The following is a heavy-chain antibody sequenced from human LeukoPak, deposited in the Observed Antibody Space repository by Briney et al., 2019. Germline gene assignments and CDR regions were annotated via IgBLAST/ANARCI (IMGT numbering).Heavy chain of an antibody. D-gene: IGHD4-17*01. CDR1: GFTFSRYG. CDR2: IRYDGNNK. CDR3: AKDKGLRYSPLDY. V-gene: IGHV3-30*02. Sequence: GGSLRLSCAASGFTFSRYGMHWVRQAPGKGLEWVAFIRYDGNNKYYADSVKGRFTISRDNSKNTLYLQMTSLRAEDTAVYYCAKDKGLRYSPLDYWGQGTLVTVSS. J-gene: IGHJ4*02.